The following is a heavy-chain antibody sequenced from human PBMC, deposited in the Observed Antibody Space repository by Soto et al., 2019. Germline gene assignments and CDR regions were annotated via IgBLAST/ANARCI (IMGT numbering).Heavy chain of an antibody. V-gene: IGHV1-46*01. CDR2: INPSGGST. Sequence: QVQLVQSGAEVKKPGASVKVSCKASGYTFTSYYVHWVRQAPGQGLEWMGIINPSGGSTSYAQKFQGRVTMTRDTSTSTVYMELSSLRSEDTAVYYCARDLDSRRSSWYSWSFDYWGQGTLVTVSS. CDR1: GYTFTSYY. CDR3: ARDLDSRRSSWYSWSFDY. J-gene: IGHJ4*02. D-gene: IGHD6-13*01.